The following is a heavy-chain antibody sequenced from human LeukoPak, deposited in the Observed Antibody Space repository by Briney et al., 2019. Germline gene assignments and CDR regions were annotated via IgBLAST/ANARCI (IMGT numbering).Heavy chain of an antibody. CDR1: GFTFDIYA. Sequence: GGSLRLSCAASGFTFDIYAMNWVRQAPGKGLEWLSYISYNSGTIHYADSVEGRFTISRDNAKNSLYLQMNSLRVEDTGVYYCARDRGSSGYDLQYWGQGTLVTVSS. D-gene: IGHD5-12*01. CDR3: ARDRGSSGYDLQY. V-gene: IGHV3-48*01. J-gene: IGHJ4*02. CDR2: ISYNSGTI.